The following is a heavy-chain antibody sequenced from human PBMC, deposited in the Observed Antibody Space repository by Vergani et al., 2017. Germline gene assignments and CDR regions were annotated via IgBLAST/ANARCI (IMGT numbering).Heavy chain of an antibody. D-gene: IGHD2-8*01. CDR3: ARAPRARYCTNGVCYTVDDAFDI. CDR1: GFTFSSYA. Sequence: QVQLVESGGGVVQPGRSLRLSCAASGFTFSSYAMHWVRQAPGKGLEWVAVISYDGSNKYYADSVKGRFTISRDNSKNTLYLQMNSLRAEDTAVYYCARAPRARYCTNGVCYTVDDAFDIWGQGTMVTVSS. V-gene: IGHV3-30-3*01. J-gene: IGHJ3*02. CDR2: ISYDGSNK.